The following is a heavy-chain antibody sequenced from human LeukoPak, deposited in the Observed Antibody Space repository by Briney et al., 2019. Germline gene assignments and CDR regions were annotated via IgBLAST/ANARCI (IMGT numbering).Heavy chain of an antibody. V-gene: IGHV4-34*01. D-gene: IGHD3-22*01. CDR2: INHSGST. Sequence: SETLSLTCAVYGGSFSGYYWSWIRQPPGKGLEWIGEINHSGSTNYNPSPKSRVTISVDTSKNQFSLKLSSVTAADTAVYYCARVMEYYDSSGYYDYWGQGTLVTVSS. J-gene: IGHJ4*02. CDR1: GGSFSGYY. CDR3: ARVMEYYDSSGYYDY.